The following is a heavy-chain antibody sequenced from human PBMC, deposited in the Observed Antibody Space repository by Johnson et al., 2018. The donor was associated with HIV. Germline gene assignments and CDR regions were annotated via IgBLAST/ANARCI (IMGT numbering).Heavy chain of an antibody. J-gene: IGHJ3*02. CDR2: ISWNSGTL. CDR1: GFTFDDYA. Sequence: VQLVESGGGVVRPGRSLRLSCAASGFTFDDYAMHWVRQAPGKGLEWVSGISWNSGTLGYADSVKGRFTISRDNAKNSLYLQMNSLRAEDTAVFYCARATTSKDHAFDIWGQGTMVTVSS. V-gene: IGHV3-9*01. CDR3: ARATTSKDHAFDI. D-gene: IGHD1-14*01.